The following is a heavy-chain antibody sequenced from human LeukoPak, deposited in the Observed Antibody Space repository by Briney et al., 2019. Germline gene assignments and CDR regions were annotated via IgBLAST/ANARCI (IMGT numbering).Heavy chain of an antibody. Sequence: GRSLRLSCAASGFTFSSYSMNWVRQAPGKGLEWVSSISSSSSYIYYADSVKGRFTISRDNAKNSLYLQMNSLRAEDTAVYYCARVVGYCSSTSCQNFDYWGQGTLVTVSS. CDR3: ARVVGYCSSTSCQNFDY. D-gene: IGHD2-2*01. CDR2: ISSSSSYI. J-gene: IGHJ4*02. CDR1: GFTFSSYS. V-gene: IGHV3-21*01.